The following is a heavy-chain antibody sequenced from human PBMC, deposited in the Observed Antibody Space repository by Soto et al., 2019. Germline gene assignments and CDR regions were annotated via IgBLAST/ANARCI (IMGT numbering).Heavy chain of an antibody. D-gene: IGHD2-8*01. CDR3: AKGSYCTNGICYNY. Sequence: GGSLRLSCAASGFTFSAYAMSWVRQAPGKGLEWVSAISGSGGSTYYADSVKGRFTISRDNSKNTLYLQMNSLRAEDTAVYYCAKGSYCTNGICYNYWGQGTLVTVSS. CDR2: ISGSGGST. CDR1: GFTFSAYA. V-gene: IGHV3-23*01. J-gene: IGHJ4*02.